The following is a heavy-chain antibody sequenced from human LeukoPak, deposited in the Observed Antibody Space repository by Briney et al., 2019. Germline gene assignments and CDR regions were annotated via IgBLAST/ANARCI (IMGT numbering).Heavy chain of an antibody. D-gene: IGHD3-10*01. CDR1: GFTFSNAW. CDR3: TTVRYYYGSGSSSLTFDY. CDR2: IKSKTDGGTT. Sequence: GGSLRLSCAASGFTFSNAWMSWVRQAPGKGLEWVGRIKSKTDGGTTDYAAPVKGRFTISRDDSKNTLYLQMNSLKTEYTAVYYCTTVRYYYGSGSSSLTFDYWGLGTLVTVSS. J-gene: IGHJ4*02. V-gene: IGHV3-15*01.